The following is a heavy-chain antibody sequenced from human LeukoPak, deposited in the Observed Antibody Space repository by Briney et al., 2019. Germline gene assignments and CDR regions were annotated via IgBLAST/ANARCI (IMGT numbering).Heavy chain of an antibody. V-gene: IGHV3-66*01. CDR2: IYSGGST. CDR3: ARDSGTGYTSGWYGLDY. J-gene: IGHJ4*02. Sequence: GGSLRLSCAASGFIVSSSYMSWVRQAPGKGLEWVSVIYSGGSTYYADSVKGRFTISRDNSRKTLYLQMNSLRVEDTAVYYCARDSGTGYTSGWYGLDYWGQGTLVTVSS. D-gene: IGHD6-19*01. CDR1: GFIVSSSY.